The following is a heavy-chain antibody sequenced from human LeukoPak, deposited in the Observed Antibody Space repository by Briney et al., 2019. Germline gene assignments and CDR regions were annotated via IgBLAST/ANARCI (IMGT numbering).Heavy chain of an antibody. V-gene: IGHV4-4*07. D-gene: IGHD6-13*01. CDR3: ATAVEQQQRAFDY. CDR1: GGSISSYY. J-gene: IGHJ4*02. CDR2: IYTSGST. Sequence: SETLSLTCTVSGGSISSYYWSWIRQPAGKGLEWIGRIYTSGSTNYNPSLNSRVTMSVDTSKTHYSLKLTSVTAADTAVYYCATAVEQQQRAFDYWGQGTLVTVSS.